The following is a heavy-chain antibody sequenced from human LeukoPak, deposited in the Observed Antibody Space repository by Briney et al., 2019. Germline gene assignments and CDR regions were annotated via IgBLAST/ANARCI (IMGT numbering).Heavy chain of an antibody. V-gene: IGHV3-53*01. CDR1: GFTVGSNY. D-gene: IGHD5-12*01. CDR3: ARGYPNFNS. Sequence: GGSLRLSCAASGFTVGSNYMSWVRQAPAKGLEWVSLIYSDGSTYYADSVKGRFTISRDNSKNTQYLQMNSLRAEDTAVYYCARGYPNFNSWGQGTLVTVSS. CDR2: IYSDGST. J-gene: IGHJ4*02.